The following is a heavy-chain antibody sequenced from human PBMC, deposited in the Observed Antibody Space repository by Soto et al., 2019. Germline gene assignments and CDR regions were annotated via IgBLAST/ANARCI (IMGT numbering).Heavy chain of an antibody. CDR2: IDPSGAIT. CDR1: GFTFSGYT. CDR3: AKKFTMTTGYLDY. D-gene: IGHD3-3*01. V-gene: IGHV3-23*01. J-gene: IGHJ4*02. Sequence: GGSLRLSCAASGFTFSGYTMTWVRQDPGKRLEWVSVIDPSGAITVYVDSVKGRFTISRDNSKNTLYLQMNSLRAEDTALYYCAKKFTMTTGYLDYWGQGTLVTVSS.